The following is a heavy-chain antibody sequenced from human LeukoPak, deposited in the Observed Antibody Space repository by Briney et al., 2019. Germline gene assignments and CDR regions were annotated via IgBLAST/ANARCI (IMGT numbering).Heavy chain of an antibody. CDR1: GFSFATYA. CDR2: ISDGSRTI. Sequence: QSGGSLRLSCAGSGFSFATYAMNWVRQAPGEGLEWVSYISDGSRTIYYAASVKGRFTISRDNAENSLYLQMNSLSDEDTAVYYCARGAYYYYAMDVWGQGTAVTVSS. CDR3: ARGAYYYYAMDV. V-gene: IGHV3-48*02. J-gene: IGHJ6*02.